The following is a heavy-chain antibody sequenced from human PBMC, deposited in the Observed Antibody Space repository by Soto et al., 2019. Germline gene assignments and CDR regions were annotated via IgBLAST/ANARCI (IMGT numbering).Heavy chain of an antibody. CDR1: GGSISSSRCH. CDR3: ARKMPTMIVVVIQNWFDP. CDR2: INHSGST. V-gene: IGHV4-39*07. J-gene: IGHJ5*02. Sequence: PSETLSLTCTVSGGSISSSRCHWGWIRQPPGKGLEWIASINHSGSTNYNPSLKSRVTISVDTSKNQFSLKLSSVTAADTAVYYCARKMPTMIVVVIQNWFDPWGQGTLVTVSS. D-gene: IGHD3-22*01.